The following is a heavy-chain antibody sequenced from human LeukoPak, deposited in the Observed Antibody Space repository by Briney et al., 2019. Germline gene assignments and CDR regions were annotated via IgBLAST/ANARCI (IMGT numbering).Heavy chain of an antibody. J-gene: IGHJ4*02. V-gene: IGHV4-59*08. CDR1: GGSITSYY. D-gene: IGHD6-13*01. CDR3: ARGLAAAVD. CDR2: LYYSGST. Sequence: SETLSLTCTVSGGSITSYYWSWIRQSPGKGLEWIGYLYYSGSTNYNLSLKSRVTISVDTSKNQFSLKLSSVTAADTAVYYCARGLAAAVDWGQGTLVTVSS.